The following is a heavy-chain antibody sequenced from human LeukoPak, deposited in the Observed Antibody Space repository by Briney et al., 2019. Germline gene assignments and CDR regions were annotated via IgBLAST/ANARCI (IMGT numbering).Heavy chain of an antibody. D-gene: IGHD3-10*01. J-gene: IGHJ3*02. CDR2: IIPIFGTA. Sequence: SVKVSCKASGYTFTSYGISWVRQAPGQGLEWMGRIIPIFGTANYAQKFQGRVTITTDESTSTAYMELSSLRSEDTAVYYCARDRVPRTAFDIWGQGTMVTVSS. CDR3: ARDRVPRTAFDI. V-gene: IGHV1-69*05. CDR1: GYTFTSYG.